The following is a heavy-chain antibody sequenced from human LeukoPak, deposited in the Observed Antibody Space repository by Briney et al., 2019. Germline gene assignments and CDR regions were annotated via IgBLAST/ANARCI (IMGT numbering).Heavy chain of an antibody. D-gene: IGHD1-7*01. CDR3: AKERGGTTPRFDN. Sequence: GGSLRLSCAASGFTFSSFAMHWVRQAPGKGLEWVAVISYDGSNKYYADSVKGRFTISRDNSKNTLYLQMNSLRAEDTAVYYCAKERGGTTPRFDNWGQGTLVTVSS. J-gene: IGHJ4*02. CDR2: ISYDGSNK. CDR1: GFTFSSFA. V-gene: IGHV3-30-3*01.